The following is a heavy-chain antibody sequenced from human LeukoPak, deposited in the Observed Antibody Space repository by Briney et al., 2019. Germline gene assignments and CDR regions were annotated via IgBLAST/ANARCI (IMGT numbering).Heavy chain of an antibody. V-gene: IGHV3-21*01. CDR1: GFTFSSYT. Sequence: GGSLRLSCAASGFTFSSYTMNWVRQAPGKGLEWVSSISSSSSYIYYADSVKGRFTISRDNAKNSLYLQMNSLRAEDTAVYYCARDHYDSSGYCFDYWGQGTLVTVSS. J-gene: IGHJ4*02. CDR2: ISSSSSYI. CDR3: ARDHYDSSGYCFDY. D-gene: IGHD3-22*01.